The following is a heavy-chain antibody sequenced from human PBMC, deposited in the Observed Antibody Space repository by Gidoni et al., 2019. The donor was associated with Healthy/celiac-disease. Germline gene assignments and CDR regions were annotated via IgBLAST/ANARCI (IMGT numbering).Heavy chain of an antibody. CDR2: IRSKANSYAT. V-gene: IGHV3-73*01. Sequence: EVQLVESGGGCVLPGGSLKRSCAASGFTFSGPALPWFRHASGKGLGWFGRIRSKANSYATAYAASVKGRFTISRDDSKNTAYLQMNSLKTEDTAVYYCTSGRTTVTTRRYYYYYGMDVWGQGTTVTVSS. CDR1: GFTFSGPA. J-gene: IGHJ6*02. CDR3: TSGRTTVTTRRYYYYYGMDV. D-gene: IGHD4-17*01.